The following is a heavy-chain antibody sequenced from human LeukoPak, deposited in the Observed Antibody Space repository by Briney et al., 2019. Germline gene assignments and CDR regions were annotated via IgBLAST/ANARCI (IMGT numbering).Heavy chain of an antibody. CDR1: GGTFSSYA. Sequence: SVKVSCKASGGTFSSYAISWVRQAPGQGLEWMGGIIPIFGTANYAQKFQGRVTITADESTSTAYMELSSLRSEDTAVYYCARDRVEGSAARPSKVVADAFDIWGQGTMVTVSS. V-gene: IGHV1-69*13. J-gene: IGHJ3*02. D-gene: IGHD6-6*01. CDR2: IIPIFGTA. CDR3: ARDRVEGSAARPSKVVADAFDI.